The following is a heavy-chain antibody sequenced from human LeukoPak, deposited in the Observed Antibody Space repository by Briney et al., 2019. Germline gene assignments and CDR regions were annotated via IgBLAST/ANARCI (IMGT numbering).Heavy chain of an antibody. D-gene: IGHD6-25*01. CDR1: GFTFSSYS. Sequence: PGGSLRLSCAASGFTFSSYSMNWVRQAPGKGLEWVSSISSSSSYIYYADSVKGRFTISRDNSKNSLYLQMNSLRTEDTALYYCAKVGSSGYYYYMDVWGKGTTVTVSS. J-gene: IGHJ6*03. CDR2: ISSSSSYI. V-gene: IGHV3-21*04. CDR3: AKVGSSGYYYYMDV.